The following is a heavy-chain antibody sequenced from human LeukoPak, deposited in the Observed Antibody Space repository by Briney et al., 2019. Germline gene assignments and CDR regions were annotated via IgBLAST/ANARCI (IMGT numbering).Heavy chain of an antibody. CDR3: ARATFYDLTLFDI. Sequence: SETLSLTCAVSGYSISSGYYWGWIRQPPGKGLEWIGSIYHSGSTYYNPSLKSRVTISVDTSKNQFSLKLSSVTAADTAVYYCARATFYDLTLFDIWGQGTMVTVSS. D-gene: IGHD3-3*01. CDR1: GYSISSGYY. V-gene: IGHV4-38-2*01. CDR2: IYHSGST. J-gene: IGHJ3*02.